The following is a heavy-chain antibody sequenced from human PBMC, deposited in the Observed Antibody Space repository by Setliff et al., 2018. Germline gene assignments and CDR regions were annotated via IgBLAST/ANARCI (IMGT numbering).Heavy chain of an antibody. CDR2: INTNNGDK. CDR3: ARDGGGYCATTSCFHFDY. CDR1: GYTFTRYG. J-gene: IGHJ4*02. Sequence: GASVKVSCKASGYTFTRYGISWVRQAPGQGLEWMAYINTNNGDKYYAQNVRGRVTMTTDTSTNTVFMELRNLRPDDTAIYYCARDGGGYCATTSCFHFDYWGQGTQVTVSS. D-gene: IGHD2-15*01. V-gene: IGHV1-18*01.